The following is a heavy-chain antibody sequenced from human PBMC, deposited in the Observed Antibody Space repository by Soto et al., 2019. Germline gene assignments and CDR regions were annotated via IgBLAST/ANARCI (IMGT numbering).Heavy chain of an antibody. CDR1: GGSFSGYY. J-gene: IGHJ4*01. V-gene: IGHV4-59*08. CDR3: ARLGGYYQAFDS. Sequence: TSETLSLTCAVYGGSFSGYYWTWFRQPPGQGLEWVGYIYYTGTTTYNPPLRSRVDISIDASKSQFSLDLRSVTAADTAVYYCARLGGYYQAFDSWGHGALVTVSS. D-gene: IGHD3-22*01. CDR2: IYYTGTT.